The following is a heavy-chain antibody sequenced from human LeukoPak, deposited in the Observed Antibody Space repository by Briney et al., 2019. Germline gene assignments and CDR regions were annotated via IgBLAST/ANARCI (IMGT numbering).Heavy chain of an antibody. CDR1: GGSISSSSYY. V-gene: IGHV4-39*01. J-gene: IGHJ4*02. Sequence: SETLSLTCTVSGGSISSSSYYWGWIRQPPGRGREWIGSIYYGGSTYYNPSLKSRVTISVDTSKNQCSLKLSSVTAADTAVYYCARQLVAVAGNQYGGQGTLVRVSS. D-gene: IGHD6-19*01. CDR3: ARQLVAVAGNQY. CDR2: IYYGGST.